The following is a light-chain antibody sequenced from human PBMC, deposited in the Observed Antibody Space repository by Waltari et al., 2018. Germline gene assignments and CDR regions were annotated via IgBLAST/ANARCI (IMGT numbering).Light chain of an antibody. CDR2: TNN. CDR1: SSNIGSNS. J-gene: IGLJ3*02. V-gene: IGLV1-44*01. Sequence: QSVLTQPPSASGPPGQRVSFPCSGTSSNIGSNSLNWYQHLPGTAPKLLIHTNNQRPSGVPDRFSGSKSGTSASLAISGLRSEDEADYFCAAWDDSLDVWVFGGGTKLTVL. CDR3: AAWDDSLDVWV.